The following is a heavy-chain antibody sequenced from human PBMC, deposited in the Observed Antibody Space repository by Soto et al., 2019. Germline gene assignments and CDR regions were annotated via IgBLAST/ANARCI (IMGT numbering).Heavy chain of an antibody. Sequence: SVKVSCKASGFTFSSSAVQWVRQARGQRLEWIGWIVLGNGNTNYAQKFQEGVTVTRDMSTSTAYMEVRSLTSEDTAVYYCATRIGNIGWYWLDTWGQGALVTVSS. CDR1: GFTFSSSA. CDR2: IVLGNGNT. J-gene: IGHJ5*02. V-gene: IGHV1-58*01. CDR3: ATRIGNIGWYWLDT. D-gene: IGHD6-19*01.